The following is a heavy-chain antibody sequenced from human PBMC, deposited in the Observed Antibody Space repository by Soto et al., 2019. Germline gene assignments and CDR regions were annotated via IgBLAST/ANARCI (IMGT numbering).Heavy chain of an antibody. CDR2: IIPIFGTA. J-gene: IGHJ3*02. D-gene: IGHD2-2*01. Sequence: VSCKASGGTFSSYAISWVRQAPGQGLEWMGGIIPIFGTANYAQKFQGRVTITADESTSTAYMELSSLRSEDTAVYYCARDQDIVVVPAAMASPDAFDIWGQGTMVTVSS. V-gene: IGHV1-69*01. CDR3: ARDQDIVVVPAAMASPDAFDI. CDR1: GGTFSSYA.